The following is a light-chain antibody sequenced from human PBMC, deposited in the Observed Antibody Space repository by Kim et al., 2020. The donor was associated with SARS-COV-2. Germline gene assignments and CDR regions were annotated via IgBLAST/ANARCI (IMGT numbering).Light chain of an antibody. J-gene: IGLJ1*01. Sequence: GQRVTISCSGSNSNIGSNTVNWYQQLPGTAPKLVIYSDNQRPSGVPDRFSGSKSGTSASLAISGLQSEDEADYYCAAWDDSLNGRVFGTGTKLTVL. CDR3: AAWDDSLNGRV. V-gene: IGLV1-44*01. CDR2: SDN. CDR1: NSNIGSNT.